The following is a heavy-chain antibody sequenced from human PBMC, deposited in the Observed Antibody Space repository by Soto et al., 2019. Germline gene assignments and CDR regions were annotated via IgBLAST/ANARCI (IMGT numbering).Heavy chain of an antibody. Sequence: TPSLTCAVYGGSFSCFYWGWVPHPPGKGLEWIGEINHSGSTNYNPSLKSRVTISLDTSKIQFSLKLSSVTAADTAVYYCVREGGDNWFDPWGQGTLVTVSS. CDR2: INHSGST. V-gene: IGHV4-34*09. CDR1: GGSFSCFY. CDR3: VREGGDNWFDP. D-gene: IGHD3-16*01. J-gene: IGHJ5*02.